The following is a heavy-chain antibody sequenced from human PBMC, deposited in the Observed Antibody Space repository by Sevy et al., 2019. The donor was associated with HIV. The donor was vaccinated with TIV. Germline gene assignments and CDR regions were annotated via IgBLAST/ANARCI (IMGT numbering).Heavy chain of an antibody. CDR3: ARRNDFDS. Sequence: SETLSLTCTVSGGTINSDHWNWIRQPPGKGLEWVGYVYYTGGTNYNPSLKNRVTISVDRTKNQFSLKLTSVTAADTAVYYCARRNDFDSWGQWTMVTVSS. J-gene: IGHJ3*02. CDR1: GGTINSDH. V-gene: IGHV4-59*08. CDR2: VYYTGGT.